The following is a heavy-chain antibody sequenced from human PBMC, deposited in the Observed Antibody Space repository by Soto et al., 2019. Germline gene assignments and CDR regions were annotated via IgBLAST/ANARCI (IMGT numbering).Heavy chain of an antibody. CDR1: GFTFSSYA. J-gene: IGHJ6*02. V-gene: IGHV3-30-3*01. CDR2: ISHDGSNK. CDR3: ARDSTRYYYYGMDV. Sequence: GGSLRLSCAASGFTFSSYAMHWVRQAPGKGLEWVAVISHDGSNKYYADSVKGRFTISRDNSKNTLYLQMNSLRAEDTAVYYCARDSTRYYYYGMDVWGQGTTVTVSS.